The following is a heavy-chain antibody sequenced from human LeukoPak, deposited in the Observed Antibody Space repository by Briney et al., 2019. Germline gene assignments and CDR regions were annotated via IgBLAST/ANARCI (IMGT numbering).Heavy chain of an antibody. V-gene: IGHV4-34*01. CDR2: INHSGST. CDR3: ARVEMIFGVVLNNWFDP. Sequence: SETLSLTCAVYGGSFSGYYWSWIRQPPGKGLEWIGEINHSGSTNYNPSLKSRVTISVDTSKNQFSLKLSSVTAADTAVYYCARVEMIFGVVLNNWFDPWGQGTLVTVSS. CDR1: GGSFSGYY. J-gene: IGHJ5*02. D-gene: IGHD3-3*01.